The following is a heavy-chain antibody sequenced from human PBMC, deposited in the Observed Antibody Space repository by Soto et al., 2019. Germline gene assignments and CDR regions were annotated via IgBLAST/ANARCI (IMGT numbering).Heavy chain of an antibody. CDR1: GASISTNNW. D-gene: IGHD6-13*01. J-gene: IGHJ4*02. CDR3: AVPGAGNFDY. CDR2: VYHSGST. V-gene: IGHV4-4*02. Sequence: SETLSLTCAVSGASISTNNWWSWVRQPPGKGLEWIGEVYHSGSTNCNPSLKSRVTISIDKSTNQFSLRLTSMTAADTAVYYCAVPGAGNFDYWSQGTLVTVSS.